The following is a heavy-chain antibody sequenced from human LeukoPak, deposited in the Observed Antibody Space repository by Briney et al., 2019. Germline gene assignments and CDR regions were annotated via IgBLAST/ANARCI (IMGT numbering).Heavy chain of an antibody. D-gene: IGHD1-26*01. CDR2: IYISGST. Sequence: SETLSLTCTVFGGSISSYYWGWIRQPAGKGLEWIGRIYISGSTNYNPSLKSRVTMSVDTSKNQFSLKLSSVTAADTAVYYCARDRYSGTYWGYFDYWGQGTLVTVSS. V-gene: IGHV4-4*07. J-gene: IGHJ4*02. CDR3: ARDRYSGTYWGYFDY. CDR1: GGSISSYY.